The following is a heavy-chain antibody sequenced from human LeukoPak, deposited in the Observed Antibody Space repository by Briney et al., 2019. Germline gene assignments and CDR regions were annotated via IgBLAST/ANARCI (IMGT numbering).Heavy chain of an antibody. CDR1: GFTFSSYE. V-gene: IGHV3-48*03. J-gene: IGHJ6*02. CDR2: TSSSGSTI. Sequence: GGSLRLSCAASGFTFSSYEMNWVRQAPGKGLEWVSYTSSSGSTIYYADSVKGRFTISRDNAKNSLYLQMNSLRAEDTAVYYCAGSPPLELNYYYGMDVWGQGTTVTVSS. D-gene: IGHD1-7*01. CDR3: AGSPPLELNYYYGMDV.